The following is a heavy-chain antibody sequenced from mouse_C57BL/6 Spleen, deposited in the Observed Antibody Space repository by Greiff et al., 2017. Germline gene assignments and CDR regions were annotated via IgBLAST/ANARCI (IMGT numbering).Heavy chain of an antibody. CDR2: ISSGSSTI. Sequence: EVKLVESGGGLVKPGGSLKLSCAASGFTFSDYGMHWVRQAPEKGLEWVVYISSGSSTIYYADTVKGRFTISRDNAKNTLFLQMTSLRSEDTAMYYCARPSWEYYFDYWGQGTTLTVSS. CDR1: GFTFSDYG. J-gene: IGHJ2*01. V-gene: IGHV5-17*01. CDR3: ARPSWEYYFDY. D-gene: IGHD4-1*01.